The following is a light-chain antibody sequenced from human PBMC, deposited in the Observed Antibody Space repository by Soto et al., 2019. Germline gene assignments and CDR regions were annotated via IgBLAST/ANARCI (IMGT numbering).Light chain of an antibody. J-gene: IGLJ1*01. Sequence: QSALTQPRSVSGSPGQSVTISCTGTSSDVGGYNYVSWYQQHPGKAPKLMIYDVSNRPSGVPDRFSGSKSGNTASLTISGLHAEDEADYYCCSYAGSYPYVFGAGTKLTVL. CDR3: CSYAGSYPYV. CDR1: SSDVGGYNY. CDR2: DVS. V-gene: IGLV2-11*01.